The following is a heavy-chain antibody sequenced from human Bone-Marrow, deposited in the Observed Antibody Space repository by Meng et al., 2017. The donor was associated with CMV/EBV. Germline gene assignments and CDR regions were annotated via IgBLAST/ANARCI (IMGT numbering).Heavy chain of an antibody. CDR2: IYYSGST. CDR3: ARGGFGEFLSYYYGMDV. D-gene: IGHD3-10*01. CDR1: GGSISSYY. J-gene: IGHJ6*02. V-gene: IGHV4-59*01. Sequence: SETLSLTCTVSGGSISSYYWSWVRQPPGKGLEWIGYIYYSGSTKYNPSLRSRVTILLDTSKEQFSLKLSSVTAADTAVYYCARGGFGEFLSYYYGMDVWGQGTTVTVSS.